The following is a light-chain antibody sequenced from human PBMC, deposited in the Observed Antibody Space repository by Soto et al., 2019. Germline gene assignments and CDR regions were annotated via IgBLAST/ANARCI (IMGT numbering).Light chain of an antibody. CDR2: EVS. Sequence: QSVLTQPASVSGSPGQSITISCTGTSSDIGGYNYVSWYQQHPGKAPKLMISEVSNRPSGVSNRFSGSKSGNTASLTISGLQPEDEAGYYCTSYTSSSSLVVFGGGTKLTVL. V-gene: IGLV2-14*01. CDR1: SSDIGGYNY. CDR3: TSYTSSSSLVV. J-gene: IGLJ2*01.